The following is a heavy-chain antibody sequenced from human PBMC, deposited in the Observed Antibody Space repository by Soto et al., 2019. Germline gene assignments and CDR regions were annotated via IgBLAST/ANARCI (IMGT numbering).Heavy chain of an antibody. V-gene: IGHV3-33*01. D-gene: IGHD1-26*01. Sequence: GGSLRLSCAASGFTFSNYGMHWVRQAPGKGLEWVAIIWHDGNNKYYADSVRGRFIISRDNSKNRLYLQMNSLRAEDTAVYYCASDIVGASDSYGLDVCGQGTPVTVYS. J-gene: IGHJ6*02. CDR2: IWHDGNNK. CDR3: ASDIVGASDSYGLDV. CDR1: GFTFSNYG.